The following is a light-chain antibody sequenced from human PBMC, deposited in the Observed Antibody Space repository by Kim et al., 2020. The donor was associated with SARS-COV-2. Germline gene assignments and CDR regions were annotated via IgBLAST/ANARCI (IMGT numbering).Light chain of an antibody. CDR3: GTWDGSLNVWL. CDR1: GSNIGTNY. J-gene: IGLJ3*02. Sequence: QSVLTQPPSVSAAPGEKVAISCSGTGSNIGTNYVSWYQQVPGSAPKAVIFETDKRSSGIPERYSASKSGTSATLAITGLQTGDEADYYCGTWDGSLNVWLFGEGTQLTVL. V-gene: IGLV1-51*01. CDR2: ETD.